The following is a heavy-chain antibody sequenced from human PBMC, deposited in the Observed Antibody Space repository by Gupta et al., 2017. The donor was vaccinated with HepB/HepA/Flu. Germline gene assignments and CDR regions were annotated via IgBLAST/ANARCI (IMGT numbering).Heavy chain of an antibody. J-gene: IGHJ4*02. V-gene: IGHV3-53*01. CDR3: AGFSRTGRGDY. Sequence: EVQLVESGGGLIQPGGSLRLACAASGFTVSNNYVCWVRQAPGKGLEWISVIYSGGITHYADSVKGRFTISRDNSKNTVYLQMNSLRAEDTAGYYCAGFSRTGRGDYWGQGTLVTVAS. D-gene: IGHD3-3*02. CDR2: IYSGGIT. CDR1: GFTVSNNY.